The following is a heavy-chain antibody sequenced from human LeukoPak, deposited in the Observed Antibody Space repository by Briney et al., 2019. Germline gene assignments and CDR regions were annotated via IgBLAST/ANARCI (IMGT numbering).Heavy chain of an antibody. D-gene: IGHD3-10*01. CDR2: IYCSGST. Sequence: SETLSLTCTVSGGSISSYYWSWIRQPPGKGLEWIGYIYCSGSTNYNPSLKSRVTISVDTSKNQFSLKLSSVTAADTAVYYCARGTYYYGSGSHDNWFDPWGQGTLVTVSS. CDR3: ARGTYYYGSGSHDNWFDP. CDR1: GGSISSYY. V-gene: IGHV4-59*01. J-gene: IGHJ5*02.